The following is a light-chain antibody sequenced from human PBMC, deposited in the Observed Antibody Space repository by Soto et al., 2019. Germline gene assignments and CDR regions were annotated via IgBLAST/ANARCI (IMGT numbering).Light chain of an antibody. CDR3: SSYTSSNSVV. CDR1: SSDVGDYKW. J-gene: IGLJ3*02. V-gene: IGLV2-14*03. Sequence: QSALTQPASVSGSPGQSITISCTGTSSDVGDYKWVSWYQQHPGKAPKLMIYDVSNRPSGVSNRFSGSKSGNTASLTISGLQAEDEADYYCSSYTSSNSVVFGGGTKLTVL. CDR2: DVS.